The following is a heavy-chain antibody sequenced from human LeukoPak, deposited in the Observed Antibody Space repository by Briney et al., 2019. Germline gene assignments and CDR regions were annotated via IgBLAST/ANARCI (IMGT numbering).Heavy chain of an antibody. V-gene: IGHV3-23*01. CDR1: GFTFSSYA. CDR3: AKDQSYYNWFDP. CDR2: IDANGAGT. J-gene: IGHJ5*02. D-gene: IGHD3-10*01. Sequence: GGSLRLSCAASGFTFSSYAMAWVRQAPGKGLEWVSSIDANGAGTFYADSVKGRSSISRDNAKNTLGLKMHSLPAEDTAVYYCAKDQSYYNWFDPWGQGTLVTVSS.